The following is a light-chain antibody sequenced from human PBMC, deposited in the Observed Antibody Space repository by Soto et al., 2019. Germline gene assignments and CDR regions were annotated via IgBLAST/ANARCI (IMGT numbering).Light chain of an antibody. CDR2: DAS. J-gene: IGKJ4*01. V-gene: IGKV3D-20*02. Sequence: ESVLTQSPGTLSLSPGERATLSCRASQSASSSYLAWYQQKPGQAPRLLIYDASNRATGIPARFSGSGSGTDFTLTISSLEPEDFAVYYCQQRSNWLTFGGGTKVDIK. CDR1: QSASSSY. CDR3: QQRSNWLT.